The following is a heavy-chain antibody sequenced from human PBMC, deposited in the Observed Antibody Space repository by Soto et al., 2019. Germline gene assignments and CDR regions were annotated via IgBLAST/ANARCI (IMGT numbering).Heavy chain of an antibody. CDR2: IYYSGST. V-gene: IGHV4-61*01. Sequence: QVQLQESGPGLVKPSETLSLTCTVSGGYVSSGSNYWSWIRQPPGKGLEWIGYIYYSGSTNYNPSLMSRVTISVDTSKNPFSLNLSSVTAADTAVYYCARGGLDGYNTFWGQGTLVTVSS. J-gene: IGHJ4*02. D-gene: IGHD5-12*01. CDR3: ARGGLDGYNTF. CDR1: GGYVSSGSNY.